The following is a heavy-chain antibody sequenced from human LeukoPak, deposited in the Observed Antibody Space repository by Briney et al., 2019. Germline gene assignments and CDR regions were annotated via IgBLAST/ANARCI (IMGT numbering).Heavy chain of an antibody. Sequence: GGSLRLSCAASGFTFSSYGMHWVRQAPGKGLEWVSAISGSGGSTYYADSVKGRFTISRDNSKNTLYLQMNSLRAEDTAVYYCAKGVVGATTGDAFDIWGQGTMVTVSS. J-gene: IGHJ3*02. CDR3: AKGVVGATTGDAFDI. CDR1: GFTFSSYG. CDR2: ISGSGGST. D-gene: IGHD1-26*01. V-gene: IGHV3-23*01.